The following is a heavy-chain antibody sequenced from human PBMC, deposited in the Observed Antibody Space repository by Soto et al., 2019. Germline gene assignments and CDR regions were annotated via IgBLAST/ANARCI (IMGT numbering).Heavy chain of an antibody. Sequence: GESLKISCKGSGYSFAGYWITWVRQKRGKGLEWMGRIDPSDSQTYYSPSFRGHVTISVTKSITTVFLQWSSLRASDTAMYYCARQIYDSDTGPNFQYYFDSWGQGTPVTVSS. J-gene: IGHJ4*02. V-gene: IGHV5-10-1*01. CDR2: IDPSDSQT. CDR3: ARQIYDSDTGPNFQYYFDS. CDR1: GYSFAGYW. D-gene: IGHD3-22*01.